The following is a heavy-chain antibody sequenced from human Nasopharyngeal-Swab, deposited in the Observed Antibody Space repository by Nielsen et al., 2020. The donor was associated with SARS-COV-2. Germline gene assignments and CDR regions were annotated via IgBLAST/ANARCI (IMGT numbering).Heavy chain of an antibody. CDR2: IIPILGIA. D-gene: IGHD5-24*01. Sequence: WVRQAPGQGLEWMGRIIPILGIANYAQKFQGRVTITADKSMSTAYMELSSLRSEDTAVYYCARGWERWLRSPGNAFDIWGQGTMVTVSS. CDR3: ARGWERWLRSPGNAFDI. J-gene: IGHJ3*02. V-gene: IGHV1-69*02.